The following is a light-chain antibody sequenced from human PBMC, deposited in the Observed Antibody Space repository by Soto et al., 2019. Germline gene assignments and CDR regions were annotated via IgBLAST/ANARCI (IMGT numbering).Light chain of an antibody. CDR3: QRYNTVPWA. CDR2: GAS. J-gene: IGKJ1*01. Sequence: DIQMTQSPSSLSAFVGDRVTITCRASLATSNYLAWYQQRPGKVPKLLIYGASTLQSGVPSRFAGSGSGTEFPLTITRLQPEDGATYYCQRYNTVPWAFGQGTKVEIK. V-gene: IGKV1-27*01. CDR1: LATSNY.